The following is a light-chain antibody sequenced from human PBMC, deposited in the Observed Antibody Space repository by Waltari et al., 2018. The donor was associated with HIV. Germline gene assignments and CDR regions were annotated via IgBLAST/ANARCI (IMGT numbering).Light chain of an antibody. CDR3: QSADNSGPHVV. Sequence: SYALTQPPSVSVSPGQTAGITCSGAVLSRQYTYWYRQKPGQAPVMVIYRDTERPSGIPGRFSGSKSGTTVTLTIGGVQAEDEADYYCQSADNSGPHVVFGGGTTLTVL. J-gene: IGLJ2*01. V-gene: IGLV3-25*03. CDR2: RDT. CDR1: VLSRQY.